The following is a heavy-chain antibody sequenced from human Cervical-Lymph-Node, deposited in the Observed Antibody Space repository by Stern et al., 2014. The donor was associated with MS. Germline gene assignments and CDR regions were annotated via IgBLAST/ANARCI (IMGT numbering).Heavy chain of an antibody. J-gene: IGHJ4*02. CDR3: ARSDRLWGSFDY. CDR2: IHYSGSS. V-gene: IGHV4-31*03. CDR1: GGSISTTGYY. Sequence: QLQLQESGPGLVKPSQTLSLTCTVPGGSISTTGYYWSWIRQHPGKGLEWIGYIHYSGSSYYNPSLKSRGTISVDTSKNQFSLKLTSVTAADTALYYCARSDRLWGSFDYWGQGSLVTVSS. D-gene: IGHD3-16*01.